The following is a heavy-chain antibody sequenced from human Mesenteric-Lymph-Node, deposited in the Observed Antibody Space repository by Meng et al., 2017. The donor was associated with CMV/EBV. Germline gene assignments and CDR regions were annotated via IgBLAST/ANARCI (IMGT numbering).Heavy chain of an antibody. Sequence: ASVKVSCKASGYTFSSYYIHWVRQAPGQGLEWMGIINPSGGNTSLAERFQGRFSMTRDTSTNTVYMELSSLRSDDTAVYYCARDGYYGIDVWGQGTTVTVSS. J-gene: IGHJ6*02. V-gene: IGHV1-46*01. CDR1: GYTFSSYY. CDR3: ARDGYYGIDV. CDR2: INPSGGNT.